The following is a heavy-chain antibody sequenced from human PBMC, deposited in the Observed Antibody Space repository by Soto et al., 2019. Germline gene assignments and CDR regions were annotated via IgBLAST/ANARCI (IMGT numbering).Heavy chain of an antibody. D-gene: IGHD2-21*01. CDR3: ARLRIATNNYKWFDS. J-gene: IGHJ5*01. CDR1: GAALNRGNYY. V-gene: IGHV4-31*03. CDR2: IYVTGAV. Sequence: SETLSLTCSVSGAALNRGNYYWSWIRQVPGKGLEWIGHIYVTGAVDYNPSLRDRITISQDTSERQFSLNLRLVTAADTAVYYCARLRIATNNYKWFDSWGQGTLVTVSS.